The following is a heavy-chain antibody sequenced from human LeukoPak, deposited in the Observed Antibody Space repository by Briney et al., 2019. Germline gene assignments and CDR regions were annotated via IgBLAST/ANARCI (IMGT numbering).Heavy chain of an antibody. V-gene: IGHV1-46*02. D-gene: IGHD2-2*01. J-gene: IGHJ6*02. CDR1: GYTFNNYY. CDR2: INPSGAST. Sequence: ASVKVSCKASGYTFNNYYIHWVRQAPGQGLEWMGIINPSGASTSYAQKLQGRVTMTRDTSTSTVYMELSSLRSEDTAVYYCARDRAMISTSCYCGMDVWGQGTTVTVSS. CDR3: ARDRAMISTSCYCGMDV.